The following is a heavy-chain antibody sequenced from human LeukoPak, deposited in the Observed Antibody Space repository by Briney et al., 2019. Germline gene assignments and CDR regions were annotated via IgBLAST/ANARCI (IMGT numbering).Heavy chain of an antibody. CDR2: IWYDGSNK. D-gene: IGHD6-13*01. Sequence: PGRFLRLSCAASGFTFSSYGMHWVRQAPGKGLEWVAVIWYDGSNKYYADSVKGRFTISRDNSKNTLYLQMNSLRAEDTAVYYCARTASGSWYAKSAFDIWGQGTMVTVSS. CDR1: GFTFSSYG. V-gene: IGHV3-33*01. CDR3: ARTASGSWYAKSAFDI. J-gene: IGHJ3*02.